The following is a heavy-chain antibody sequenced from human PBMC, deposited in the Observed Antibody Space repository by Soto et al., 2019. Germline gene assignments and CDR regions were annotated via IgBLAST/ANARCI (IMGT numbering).Heavy chain of an antibody. Sequence: SETLSLTCTVSGGSISSGGYYWSWISKHPGKGLEWIGYIYYSGSTYYNPSLKSRVTISVDTSKNQFSLKLSSVTAADTAVYYCARYEYSSSYPFDIWGQGTMVTVSS. V-gene: IGHV4-31*03. J-gene: IGHJ3*02. CDR1: GGSISSGGYY. D-gene: IGHD6-6*01. CDR3: ARYEYSSSYPFDI. CDR2: IYYSGST.